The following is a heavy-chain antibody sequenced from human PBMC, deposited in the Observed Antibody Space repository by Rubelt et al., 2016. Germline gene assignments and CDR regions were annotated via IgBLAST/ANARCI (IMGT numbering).Heavy chain of an antibody. CDR1: GGSFSGYY. CDR3: ASTNRIRVLPDAFDI. D-gene: IGHD2-15*01. Sequence: QVQLQQWGAGLLKPSETLSLTCAVYGGSFSGYYWTWIRQPPGKGLEWIGEINHSGITNYNPSLKSWVTISVDTSKNQFSLKRSSGTAADTAVYYCASTNRIRVLPDAFDIWGQGTMVTVSS. CDR2: INHSGIT. V-gene: IGHV4-34*02. J-gene: IGHJ3*02.